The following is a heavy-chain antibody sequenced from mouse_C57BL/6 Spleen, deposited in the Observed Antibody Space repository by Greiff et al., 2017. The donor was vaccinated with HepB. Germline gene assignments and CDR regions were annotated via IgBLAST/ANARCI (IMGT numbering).Heavy chain of an antibody. Sequence: EVQVVESGGDLVKPGGSLKLSCAASGFTFSSYGMSWVRQTPDKRLEWVATISSGGSYTYYPDSVKGRFTISRDNAKNTLYLQMSSLKSEDTAMYYCARAFSTTVLYWYFDVWGTGTTVTVSS. CDR1: GFTFSSYG. D-gene: IGHD1-1*01. J-gene: IGHJ1*03. CDR2: ISSGGSYT. V-gene: IGHV5-6*01. CDR3: ARAFSTTVLYWYFDV.